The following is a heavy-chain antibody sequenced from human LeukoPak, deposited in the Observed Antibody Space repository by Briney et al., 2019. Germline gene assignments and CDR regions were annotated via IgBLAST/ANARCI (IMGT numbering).Heavy chain of an antibody. V-gene: IGHV4-39*07. CDR1: GGSISSSSYY. Sequence: SETLSLTCTVSGGSISSSSYYWGWIRQPPGKGLEWIGSIYYSGSTYYNPSLKSRVTISVDTSKNQFSLKLSSVTAADTAVYYCARVGYNGAFDIWGQGTMVTVSS. CDR3: ARVGYNGAFDI. D-gene: IGHD5-18*01. CDR2: IYYSGST. J-gene: IGHJ3*02.